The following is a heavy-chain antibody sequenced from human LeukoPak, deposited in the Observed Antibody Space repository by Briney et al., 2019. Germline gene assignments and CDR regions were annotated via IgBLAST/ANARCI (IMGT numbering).Heavy chain of an antibody. J-gene: IGHJ4*02. CDR1: GGSIGSKCYC. D-gene: IGHD3-3*01. CDR3: LVDFRSAKHFDN. CDR2: IYYSVST. V-gene: IGHV4-39*01. Sequence: SETLSLTCTVSGGSIGSKCYCWGRLRPPPGKGLEWIGTIYYSVSTYYNPSLQIRVTISVDTSKNQFSLKLISVTAADTAEYYCLVDFRSAKHFDNGGQGTLVTVSS.